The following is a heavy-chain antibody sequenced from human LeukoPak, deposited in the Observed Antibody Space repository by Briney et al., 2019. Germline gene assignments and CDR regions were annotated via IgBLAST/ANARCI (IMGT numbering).Heavy chain of an antibody. J-gene: IGHJ4*02. V-gene: IGHV3-30-3*01. CDR2: TSYDGIHK. Sequence: GGSLRLSCAASGFSFGTNAMHWFRQAPGKGLEWVAVTSYDGIHKYYADSVKGRFTISRDTPKNTLYLQMNSLRAEDSAVYYCARDNTYGSGTKDWGQGTLVTVSS. CDR1: GFSFGTNA. D-gene: IGHD3-10*01. CDR3: ARDNTYGSGTKD.